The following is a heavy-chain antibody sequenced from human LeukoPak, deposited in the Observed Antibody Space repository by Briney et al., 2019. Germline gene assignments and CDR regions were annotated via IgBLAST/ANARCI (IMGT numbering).Heavy chain of an antibody. CDR1: GASISRYY. J-gene: IGHJ4*02. V-gene: IGHV4-59*12. D-gene: IGHD6-13*01. CDR2: FHHSGNT. Sequence: PSETLSLTCSVSGASISRYYWSWIRQPPGKGLEWIGYFHHSGNTDYSPSLSSRITMSVDTSKNQFSLRLNSVTAADTAIYYCARRAAALDSWGQGTLVTVSS. CDR3: ARRAAALDS.